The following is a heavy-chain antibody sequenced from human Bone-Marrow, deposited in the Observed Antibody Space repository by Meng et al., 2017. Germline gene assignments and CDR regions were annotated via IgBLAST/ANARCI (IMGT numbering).Heavy chain of an antibody. CDR2: IWYDGSNK. D-gene: IGHD2-15*01. V-gene: IGHV3-33*01. CDR1: GFTLSRYG. J-gene: IGHJ4*02. CDR3: TTDRGSGDY. Sequence: QVRLVGCGGGVVQPGRSLRLSWAASGFTLSRYGMHWGREAPGKGLEWVAVIWYDGSNKYYADSVKGRFTISRDNSKNTLYLQMNSLKTEDTAVYYCTTDRGSGDYWGQGTLVTVSS.